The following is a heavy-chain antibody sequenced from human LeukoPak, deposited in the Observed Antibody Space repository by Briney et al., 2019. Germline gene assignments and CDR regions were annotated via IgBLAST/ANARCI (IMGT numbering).Heavy chain of an antibody. CDR1: GYSFTSYW. Sequence: GESLKISCKGSGYSFTSYWIGWVRQMPGKGLEWMGIIYPGDSDTRYSPSFQGQVTISADKSISTAYLQWSSLKASDTAMYYCARYNGNWNYYYYMDVWGKGTTVTVSS. V-gene: IGHV5-51*01. J-gene: IGHJ6*03. D-gene: IGHD1-7*01. CDR3: ARYNGNWNYYYYMDV. CDR2: IYPGDSDT.